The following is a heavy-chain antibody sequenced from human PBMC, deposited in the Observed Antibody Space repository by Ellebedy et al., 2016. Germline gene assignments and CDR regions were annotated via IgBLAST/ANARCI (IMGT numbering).Heavy chain of an antibody. CDR3: ARGYTQPLRYYYYYYMDV. V-gene: IGHV4-59*01. D-gene: IGHD2-2*01. CDR2: IHYSGRT. Sequence: GSLRLSXTVSGGSMNNDCWSWIRQPPGKGLEWIASIHYSGRTYYQSSLKSRLSISVDTSKNQFSLKLSSVTAADTAVYYCARGYTQPLRYYYYYYMDVWGKGTTVTVSS. J-gene: IGHJ6*03. CDR1: GGSMNNDC.